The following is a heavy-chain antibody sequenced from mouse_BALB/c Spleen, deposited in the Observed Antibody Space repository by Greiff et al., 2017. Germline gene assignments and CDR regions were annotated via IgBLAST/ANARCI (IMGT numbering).Heavy chain of an antibody. Sequence: VHVKQSGAELVKPGASVKLSCTASGFNIKDTYMHWVKQRPEQGLEWIGRIDPANGNTKYDPKFQGKATITADTSSNTAYLQLSSLTSEDTAVYYCASYYRYALDYWGQGTTLTVSS. CDR2: IDPANGNT. CDR1: GFNIKDTY. CDR3: ASYYRYALDY. D-gene: IGHD2-14*01. J-gene: IGHJ2*01. V-gene: IGHV14-3*02.